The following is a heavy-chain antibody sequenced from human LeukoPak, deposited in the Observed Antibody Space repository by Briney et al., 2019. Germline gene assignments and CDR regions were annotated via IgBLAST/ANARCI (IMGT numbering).Heavy chain of an antibody. CDR2: ISGSGSTT. J-gene: IGHJ6*02. V-gene: IGHV3-23*01. D-gene: IGHD5-24*01. CDR1: GFTFSSYA. CDR3: ARRKATLNPRFYYYGMDV. Sequence: PGGSLRLSCAASGFTFSSYAMTWVRQAPGKGLEWVSGISGSGSTTYYADSVKGRFTISRDNAKNTLYLQMNSLRAEDTAVYYCARRKATLNPRFYYYGMDVWGQGTTVTVSS.